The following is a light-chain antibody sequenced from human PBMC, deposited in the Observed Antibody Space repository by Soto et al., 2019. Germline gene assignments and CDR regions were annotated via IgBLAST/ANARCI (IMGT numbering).Light chain of an antibody. Sequence: IQMTQSPLSLSASVGDRVIITCRASRDIGNDLGWYQQKPGKAPKLLIFAASTLHSGVPSRFSGSGSGTVFTLTISSLHPEDFATYFCLQDYNLPRTFGQGA. CDR3: LQDYNLPRT. V-gene: IGKV1-6*01. CDR1: RDIGND. CDR2: AAS. J-gene: IGKJ1*01.